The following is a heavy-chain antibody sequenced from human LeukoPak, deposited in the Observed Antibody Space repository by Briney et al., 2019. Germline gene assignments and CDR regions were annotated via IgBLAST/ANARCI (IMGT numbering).Heavy chain of an antibody. J-gene: IGHJ6*04. D-gene: IGHD3-3*01. CDR1: GFTFSSYD. V-gene: IGHV3-48*01. Sequence: SGGPLRLSCAASGFTFSSYDMNWVRQAPGKGLEWVSYITISSSTIYYADSVKGRFTVSRDNAKNSLYLQMNSLGAEDTAVYYCARDLIGVCMDVWGKGTTVTVSS. CDR3: ARDLIGVCMDV. CDR2: ITISSSTI.